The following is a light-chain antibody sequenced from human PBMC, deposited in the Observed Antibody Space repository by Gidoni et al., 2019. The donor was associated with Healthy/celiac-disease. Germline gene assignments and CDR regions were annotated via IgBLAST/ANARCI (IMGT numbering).Light chain of an antibody. CDR3: AAWDDSLNGWV. J-gene: IGLJ3*02. Sequence: QSVLTPPPPASGTPGQGVTISCSGSSSNIGSNTVNWYQQLPGTAPKLLIYSNNQRPSGVPDRFSGSKSGTSASLAISGLQSEDEADYYCAAWDDSLNGWVFGGGTKLTVL. CDR1: SSNIGSNT. CDR2: SNN. V-gene: IGLV1-44*01.